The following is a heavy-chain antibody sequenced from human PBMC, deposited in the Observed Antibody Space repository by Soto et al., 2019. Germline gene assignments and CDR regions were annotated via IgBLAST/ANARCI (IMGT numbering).Heavy chain of an antibody. CDR2: IDSQSGTI. CDR3: AKENYGSGVPGP. CDR1: GFTFSRYS. V-gene: IGHV3-48*02. Sequence: GGSLRLSCAASGFTFSRYSMNWVRRAPGKGLEWVSYIDSQSGTIKYTDSVRGRFTISRDNAKNSLYLQMNSLRDEDTAVYYCAKENYGSGVPGPWGQGTLVTVSS. D-gene: IGHD3-10*01. J-gene: IGHJ5*02.